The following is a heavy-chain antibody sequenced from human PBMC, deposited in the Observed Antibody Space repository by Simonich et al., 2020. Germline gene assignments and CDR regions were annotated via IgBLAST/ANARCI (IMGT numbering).Heavy chain of an antibody. CDR2: IYYSGCN. CDR3: ARHAGFAFDI. Sequence: QLQLQESGPGLVKPSETLSLTCTVSGGSISSSSYYWGWIRQPPGKWLEWIGSIYYSGCNNYNPSLKSRVTISVDTSKNQFSRKLSSVTAADTAVYYCARHAGFAFDIWGQGTMVTVSS. J-gene: IGHJ3*02. D-gene: IGHD6-13*01. CDR1: GGSISSSSYY. V-gene: IGHV4-39*01.